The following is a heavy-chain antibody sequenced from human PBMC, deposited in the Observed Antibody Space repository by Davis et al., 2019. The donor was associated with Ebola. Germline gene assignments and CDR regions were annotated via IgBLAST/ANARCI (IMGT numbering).Heavy chain of an antibody. D-gene: IGHD3-10*01. CDR2: IKSKADGGTT. Sequence: GESLKISCAASGFTFSNAWMSWVRQAPGKGLEWVGRIKSKADGGTTDYAAPVKGRFTISRDDSKNTLFLQMNSLETEDTAVYYCARVALPVGVRGMDVWGQGTTVTVSS. V-gene: IGHV3-15*01. J-gene: IGHJ6*02. CDR3: ARVALPVGVRGMDV. CDR1: GFTFSNAW.